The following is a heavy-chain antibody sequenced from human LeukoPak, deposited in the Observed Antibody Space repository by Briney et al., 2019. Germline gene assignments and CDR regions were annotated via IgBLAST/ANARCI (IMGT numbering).Heavy chain of an antibody. Sequence: ASVKVSCKASGYTFTSYGISWVRQAPGQGLEWMGWISAYNGNTNYAQKLQGRVTMTTDTCTSTAYMELRSLRSDDTAVYYCARDFGYDFWSGYQDWFDPWGQGTLVTVSS. CDR3: ARDFGYDFWSGYQDWFDP. D-gene: IGHD3-3*01. CDR1: GYTFTSYG. J-gene: IGHJ5*02. V-gene: IGHV1-18*01. CDR2: ISAYNGNT.